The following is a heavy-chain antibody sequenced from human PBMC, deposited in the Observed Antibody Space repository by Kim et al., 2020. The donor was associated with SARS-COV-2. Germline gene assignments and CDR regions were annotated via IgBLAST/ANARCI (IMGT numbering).Heavy chain of an antibody. CDR1: GFTFSSYA. CDR2: ISYDGSNK. CDR3: ARSGATYGDTSYYYYYG. D-gene: IGHD4-17*01. Sequence: GGSLRLSCAASGFTFSSYAMHWVRQAPGKGLEWVAVISYDGSNKYYADSVKGRFTISRDNSKNTLYLQMNSLRAEDTAVYYCARSGATYGDTSYYYYYG. J-gene: IGHJ6*01. V-gene: IGHV3-30-3*01.